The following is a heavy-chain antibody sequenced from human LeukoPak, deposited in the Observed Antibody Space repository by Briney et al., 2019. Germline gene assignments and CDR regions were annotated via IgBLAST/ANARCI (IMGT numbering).Heavy chain of an antibody. V-gene: IGHV3-74*01. CDR3: ARAGGGDTRMALDP. J-gene: IGHJ5*02. Sequence: GGSLRLSCTASGFTFSSYWMYWVRQAPGKGLVWVSRMNTDGSNIRYADSVKGRFTISRDNAKNTLYLQMNSLRAEDTAVYYCARAGGGDTRMALDPWGQGTLVTVSS. CDR1: GFTFSSYW. CDR2: MNTDGSNI. D-gene: IGHD2-21*01.